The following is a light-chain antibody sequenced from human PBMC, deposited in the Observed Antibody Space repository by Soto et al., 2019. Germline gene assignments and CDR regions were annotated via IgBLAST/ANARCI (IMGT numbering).Light chain of an antibody. V-gene: IGLV1-47*01. CDR3: AAWDDSLSGWV. CDR2: RNN. CDR1: SSNIGSNY. J-gene: IGLJ3*02. Sequence: QSVLTQPPSASGTPGQRVTISCSGSSSNIGSNYVYWYQQLPGTAPKLLIYRNNQRPSGVPDRFSGSKSGTSASLAISGLRSEDEADYYCAAWDDSLSGWVFGGGTKLTDL.